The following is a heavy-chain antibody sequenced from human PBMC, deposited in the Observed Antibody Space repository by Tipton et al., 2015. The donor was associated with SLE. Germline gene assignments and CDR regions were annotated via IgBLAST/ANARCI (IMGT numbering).Heavy chain of an antibody. J-gene: IGHJ1*01. Sequence: TLSLTCTVSGGSISSYYWSWIRQPPGKGLEWIGYIYYSGSTNYNPSLKSRVTISVDTSKNQFSLKLSSVTAADTAVYYCASNMQRAAAAEEYFQHWGQGTLVTVSS. CDR3: ASNMQRAAAAEEYFQH. CDR1: GGSISSYY. V-gene: IGHV4-59*12. CDR2: IYYSGST. D-gene: IGHD6-13*01.